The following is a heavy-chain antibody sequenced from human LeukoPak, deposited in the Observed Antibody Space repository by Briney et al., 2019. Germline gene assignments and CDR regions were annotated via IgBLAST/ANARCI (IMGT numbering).Heavy chain of an antibody. V-gene: IGHV1-69*13. D-gene: IGHD6-6*01. CDR3: ARAGSIAAPLGY. Sequence: SVKVSCKASGGTFSSYAISWVRQAPGQGLEWMGGILPIFGTANYAQKSQGRVTITADESTSTAYMELSSLRSEDTAVYYCARAGSIAAPLGYWGQGTLVTVSS. CDR1: GGTFSSYA. J-gene: IGHJ4*02. CDR2: ILPIFGTA.